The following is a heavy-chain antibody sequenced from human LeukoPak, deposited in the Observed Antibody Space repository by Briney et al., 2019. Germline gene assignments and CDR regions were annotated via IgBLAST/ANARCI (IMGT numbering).Heavy chain of an antibody. CDR1: GYTFTGYY. CDR2: INPNSGGT. D-gene: IGHD6-13*01. Sequence: ASVKVSCKASGYTFTGYYMHWVRQAHGQGLEWMGWINPNSGGTNYAQKFQGRVTMTRDTSISTAYMELSRLRSDDTAVYYCARAGIARSHYFLFPFDYWGQGTLVTVSS. J-gene: IGHJ4*02. CDR3: ARAGIARSHYFLFPFDY. V-gene: IGHV1-2*02.